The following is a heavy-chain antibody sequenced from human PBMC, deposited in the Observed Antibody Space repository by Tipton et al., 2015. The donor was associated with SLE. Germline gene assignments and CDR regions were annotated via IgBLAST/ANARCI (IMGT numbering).Heavy chain of an antibody. CDR2: INHSGST. V-gene: IGHV4-34*01. J-gene: IGHJ4*02. Sequence: TLSLTCAVYGGSFSGYYWSWIRQPPGKGLEWIGEINHSGSTNYNPSLKSRVTISVDTSKNQFSLKLSSVTAADTAAYYCARAIFGVVGFGYWGQGTLVTVSS. CDR3: ARAIFGVVGFGY. CDR1: GGSFSGYY. D-gene: IGHD3-3*01.